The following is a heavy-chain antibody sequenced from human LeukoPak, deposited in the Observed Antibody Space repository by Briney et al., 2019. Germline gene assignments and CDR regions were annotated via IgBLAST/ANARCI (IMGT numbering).Heavy chain of an antibody. CDR2: ISSSGSTI. Sequence: GGTLRLSCSASGFTFSTYGMSWVRQAPGKGLEWVSYISSSGSTIYYADSVKGRFTISRDNAKNSLYLQMNSLRAEDTAVYYCAELGITMIGGVWGKGTTVTIPS. CDR3: AELGITMIGGV. V-gene: IGHV3-48*04. CDR1: GFTFSTYG. J-gene: IGHJ6*04. D-gene: IGHD3-10*02.